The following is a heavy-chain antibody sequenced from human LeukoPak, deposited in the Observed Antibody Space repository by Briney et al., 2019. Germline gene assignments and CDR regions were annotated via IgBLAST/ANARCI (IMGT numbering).Heavy chain of an antibody. J-gene: IGHJ6*03. CDR1: GFTVSSNY. V-gene: IGHV3-53*01. Sequence: PGGSLRLSCAASGFTVSSNYMSWVRQAPGKGLEWVSVIYSGGSTYYADSVEGRFTISRDNSKNTLYLQMNSLRAEDTAVYYCARGGSSWGPYYYYYYMDVWGKGTTVTVSS. CDR2: IYSGGST. D-gene: IGHD6-13*01. CDR3: ARGGSSWGPYYYYYYMDV.